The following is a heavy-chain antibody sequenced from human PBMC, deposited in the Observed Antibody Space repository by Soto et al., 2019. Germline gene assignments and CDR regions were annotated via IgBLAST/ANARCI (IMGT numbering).Heavy chain of an antibody. V-gene: IGHV3-23*01. D-gene: IGHD1-26*01. CDR1: GFTFSPYY. CDR3: AKLSGTNAYEPFDY. Sequence: PGGSLRLSCAASGFTFSPYYMSWVRQAPGKGLEWVSAIRGSGGNTQYADSVKGRFTISRDNSKNTLFLQMNSLRAEDTAVYYCAKLSGTNAYEPFDYWGQGALVTVSS. CDR2: IRGSGGNT. J-gene: IGHJ4*02.